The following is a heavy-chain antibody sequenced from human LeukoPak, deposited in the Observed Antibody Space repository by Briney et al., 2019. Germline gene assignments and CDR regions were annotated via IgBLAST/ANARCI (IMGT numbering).Heavy chain of an antibody. J-gene: IGHJ4*02. D-gene: IGHD1-1*01. CDR1: GFTFSSSA. V-gene: IGHV3-21*01. Sequence: PGGSLRLSCAASGFTFSSSAMNWVRQAPGKGLEWVSSINNVGSHIYYADSVKGRFTISRDNAKNSLYLQMNSLRAEDTAVYYCARQRNLEERDSRDFDYWGQGTLVTVSS. CDR2: INNVGSHI. CDR3: ARQRNLEERDSRDFDY.